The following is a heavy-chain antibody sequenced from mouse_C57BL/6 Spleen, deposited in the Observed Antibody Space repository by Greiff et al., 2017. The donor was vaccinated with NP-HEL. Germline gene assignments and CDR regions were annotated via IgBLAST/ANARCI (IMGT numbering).Heavy chain of an antibody. CDR2: FHPYNDDT. D-gene: IGHD1-1*01. Sequence: QVQLQQSGAELVKPGASVKMSCKASGYTFTTYPIEWMKQNHGKSLEWIGNFHPYNDDTKYNEKFKGKATLTVEKSSSTVYLELSRLTSDDSAVYYCARRGGFYYYGSSYGAKDYWGQGTSVTVSS. CDR1: GYTFTTYP. CDR3: ARRGGFYYYGSSYGAKDY. V-gene: IGHV1-47*01. J-gene: IGHJ4*01.